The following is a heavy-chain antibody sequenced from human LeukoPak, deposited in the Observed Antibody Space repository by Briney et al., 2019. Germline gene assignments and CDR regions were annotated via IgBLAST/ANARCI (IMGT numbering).Heavy chain of an antibody. D-gene: IGHD3-16*02. V-gene: IGHV3-30-3*01. J-gene: IGHJ4*02. CDR3: AKPDPFGGVIVTFDY. Sequence: GGSLRLSCAASGFTFSSYAMHWVRQAPGKGLEWVAVISYDGSNKYYADSVKGRFTISRDNSKNTLYLQMNSLRAEDTAVYYCAKPDPFGGVIVTFDYWGQGTLVTVSS. CDR1: GFTFSSYA. CDR2: ISYDGSNK.